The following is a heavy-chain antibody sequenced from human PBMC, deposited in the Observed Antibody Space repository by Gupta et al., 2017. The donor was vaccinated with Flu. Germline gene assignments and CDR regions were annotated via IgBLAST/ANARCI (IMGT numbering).Heavy chain of an antibody. D-gene: IGHD4-4*01. CDR1: GDSISTNNYY. J-gene: IGHJ5*02. Sequence: TVSGDSISTNNYYWGWVRQPPGKGLEWVATSHDRGSTYYNPSLKSRVTMSVDTSRNQFPVNLRSVTAADTAVYFCARHHANSCFDPWGQGTLVTVSS. V-gene: IGHV4-39*01. CDR3: ARHHANSCFDP. CDR2: SHDRGST.